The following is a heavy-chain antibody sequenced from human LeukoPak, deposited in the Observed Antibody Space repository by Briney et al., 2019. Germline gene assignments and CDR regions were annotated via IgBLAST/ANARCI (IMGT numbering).Heavy chain of an antibody. Sequence: ASVKVSCKASGYTFTGYYMHWVRQAPGQGLEWMGWINPNSGGTNYAQKFQGRVTMTRDTSISTAYMELSRLRSDDTAVYYCARDLWTYREESFDPWGQGTLVTVSS. V-gene: IGHV1-2*02. CDR1: GYTFTGYY. CDR2: INPNSGGT. CDR3: ARDLWTYREESFDP. J-gene: IGHJ5*02. D-gene: IGHD3/OR15-3a*01.